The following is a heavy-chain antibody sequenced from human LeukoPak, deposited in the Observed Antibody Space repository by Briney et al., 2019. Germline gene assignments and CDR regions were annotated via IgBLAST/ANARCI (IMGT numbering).Heavy chain of an antibody. V-gene: IGHV4-59*01. CDR1: GGSISSYY. CDR2: IYYSGST. Sequence: PSETLSLTCTVSGGSISSYYWSWIRQPPGKGLEWIGYIYYSGSTNYNPSLKSRVTISVDTSKNQFSLKLSSVTAADTAVYYCALYDSSGYCFDPWGQGTLVTVSS. D-gene: IGHD3-22*01. J-gene: IGHJ5*02. CDR3: ALYDSSGYCFDP.